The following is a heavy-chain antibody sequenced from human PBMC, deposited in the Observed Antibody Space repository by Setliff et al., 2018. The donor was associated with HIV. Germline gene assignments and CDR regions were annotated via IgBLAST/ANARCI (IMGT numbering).Heavy chain of an antibody. CDR3: ARESTDSSGYYRGYFDY. J-gene: IGHJ4*02. V-gene: IGHV4-59*11. CDR1: GGSISSHY. Sequence: PSETLSLTCTVSGGSISSHYWTWIRQPPGKELEWIGSIYYSGSPNYNPSLKSRVTMSVDTSKNQFSLKLTSVTAADTAVYYCARESTDSSGYYRGYFDYWGQGTLVTV. D-gene: IGHD6-19*01. CDR2: IYYSGSP.